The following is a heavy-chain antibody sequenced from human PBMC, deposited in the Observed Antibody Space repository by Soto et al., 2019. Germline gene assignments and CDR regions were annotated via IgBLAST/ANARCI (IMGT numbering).Heavy chain of an antibody. CDR3: ARDRYFYDIRGSYRTHHS. CDR1: GGSCSSAY. Sequence: SKALYVTCCVSGGSCSSAYWTWRRHSPGKGLECIGYIFHSGITDYNPSVKSRVTISIDNARNLFSLNLTSVTAADTAVYYCARDRYFYDIRGSYRTHHSWVQGILATGS. D-gene: IGHD3-22*01. J-gene: IGHJ1*01. V-gene: IGHV4-59*01. CDR2: IFHSGIT.